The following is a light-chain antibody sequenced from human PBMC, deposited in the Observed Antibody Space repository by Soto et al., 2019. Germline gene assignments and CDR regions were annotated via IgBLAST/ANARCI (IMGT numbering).Light chain of an antibody. V-gene: IGLV2-14*01. CDR1: NSDVGGYNY. CDR2: EVT. CDR3: SSYTSSGTWV. J-gene: IGLJ3*02. Sequence: QSALTQSASVSGSPGQSITVSCTGTNSDVGGYNYVSWYQQHPGEVPKLLIYEVTNRPSGVSNRFSASKSVNTASLTISGLQAEDEADYYCSSYTSSGTWVFGGGTKLTVL.